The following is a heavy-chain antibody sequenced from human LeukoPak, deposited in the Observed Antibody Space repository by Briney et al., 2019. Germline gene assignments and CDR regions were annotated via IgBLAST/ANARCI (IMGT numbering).Heavy chain of an antibody. CDR2: INPNSGGT. CDR3: ARDLIMVRGVMGD. D-gene: IGHD3-10*01. V-gene: IGHV1-2*02. Sequence: ASVKVSCKASGYTFTGYYMHWVRQAPGQGLEWMGWINPNSGGTNYAQKFQGRVTMTRDMSTSTVYMELSSLRSEDTAVYYCARDLIMVRGVMGDWGQGTLVTVSS. J-gene: IGHJ4*02. CDR1: GYTFTGYY.